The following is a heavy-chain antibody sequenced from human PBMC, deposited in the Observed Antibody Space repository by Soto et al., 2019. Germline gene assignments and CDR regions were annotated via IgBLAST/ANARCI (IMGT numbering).Heavy chain of an antibody. J-gene: IGHJ4*02. CDR2: VNAYNGNT. CDR1: GYTFTSYG. CDR3: AREAVSGRPGFDY. Sequence: QVQLVQSGAEVKKPGASVKVSCKASGYTFTSYGISWVRQALGQGLEWMGWVNAYNGNTNYAQKFQGRVTMTTDTXTSTAYMELRSLRSDDTAVYSCAREAVSGRPGFDYWGQGTLVTVSS. V-gene: IGHV1-18*01. D-gene: IGHD6-19*01.